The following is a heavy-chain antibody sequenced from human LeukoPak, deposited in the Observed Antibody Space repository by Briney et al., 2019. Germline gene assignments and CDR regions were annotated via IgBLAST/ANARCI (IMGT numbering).Heavy chain of an antibody. CDR2: MNPNSGNT. D-gene: IGHD5-12*01. CDR3: ARVRGQWLPGFRY. Sequence: WMNPNSGNTGYAHKFQARVTMTRTTSISTAYMELSGLRSEDAAVYYCARVRGQWLPGFRYWAQGTLVTVPS. J-gene: IGHJ4*02. V-gene: IGHV1-8*01.